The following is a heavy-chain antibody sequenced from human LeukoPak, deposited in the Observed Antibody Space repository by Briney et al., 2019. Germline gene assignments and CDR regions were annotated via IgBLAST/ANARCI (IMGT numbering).Heavy chain of an antibody. CDR1: SGSISTPNW. J-gene: IGHJ3*02. Sequence: GTLSLTCTVSSGSISTPNWWSWVRQPPGKGLQWIGEIYHSGSTNYNPSLKSRVTISIDKSKNQFSLKLSSVTAADTAVYYCARKTLTNAFDIWGQGTMVTVSS. CDR3: ARKTLTNAFDI. CDR2: IYHSGST. V-gene: IGHV4-4*02.